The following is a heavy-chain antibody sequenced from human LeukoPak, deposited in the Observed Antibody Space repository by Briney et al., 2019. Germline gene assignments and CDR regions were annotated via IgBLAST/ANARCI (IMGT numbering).Heavy chain of an antibody. D-gene: IGHD3-9*01. Sequence: ASVKVSCKASGYTFTSYGISWVRQAPGQGLEWMGWISAYNGNTNYAQKLQGRVTMTTDTSTSTAYMELRSLRSDDTAVYYCARDRPGGALVLRYFDWLHWGQGTLVTVSS. CDR3: ARDRPGGALVLRYFDWLH. J-gene: IGHJ4*02. V-gene: IGHV1-18*01. CDR1: GYTFTSYG. CDR2: ISAYNGNT.